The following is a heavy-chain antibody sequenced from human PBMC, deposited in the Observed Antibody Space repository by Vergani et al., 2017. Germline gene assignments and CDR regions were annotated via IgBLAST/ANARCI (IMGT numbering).Heavy chain of an antibody. CDR3: AREAGSSSYYYYYMDV. D-gene: IGHD6-6*01. CDR2: ISSSSSTI. CDR1: GFTFSSYS. V-gene: IGHV3-48*01. J-gene: IGHJ6*03. Sequence: EVQLVESGGGLVQPGGSLRLSCAASGFTFSSYSINWVRQAPGKGLEWVSYISSSSSTIYYADSVKGRFTISRDNAKNSLYLQMNSLRAEDTAVYYCAREAGSSSYYYYYMDVWGKGTTVTVSS.